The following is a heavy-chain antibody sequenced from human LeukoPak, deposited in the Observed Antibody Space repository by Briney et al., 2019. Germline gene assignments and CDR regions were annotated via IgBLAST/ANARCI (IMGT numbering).Heavy chain of an antibody. Sequence: ASVKVSCKASGYTFTSYDINWARQATGQGLEWLGWVNPNSGHAGSPQKFQGRVTMTRDTSISTAYMELSSLTSEDTAVYYCARGVLDGVDVWGQGTAVTVSS. D-gene: IGHD3-3*02. CDR2: VNPNSGHA. CDR1: GYTFTSYD. V-gene: IGHV1-8*01. J-gene: IGHJ6*02. CDR3: ARGVLDGVDV.